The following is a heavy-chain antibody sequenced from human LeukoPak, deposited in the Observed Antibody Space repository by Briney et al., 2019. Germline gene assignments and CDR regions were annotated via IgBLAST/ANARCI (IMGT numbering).Heavy chain of an antibody. J-gene: IGHJ3*02. CDR3: ARGRPHPSFDI. V-gene: IGHV3-48*01. CDR2: ISSSSSTI. D-gene: IGHD6-6*01. Sequence: PGGSLRLSCAASGFTFSSYSMNWVRQAPGKGLEWVSYISSSSSTIYYADSVKGRFTISRDNAKNSLYLQMNSLRAEDTAVYYCARGRPHPSFDIWGQGTMVTVSS. CDR1: GFTFSSYS.